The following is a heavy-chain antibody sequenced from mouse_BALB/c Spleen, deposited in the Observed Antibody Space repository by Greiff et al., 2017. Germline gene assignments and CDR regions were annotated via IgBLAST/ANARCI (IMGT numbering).Heavy chain of an antibody. CDR2: ISTYYGDA. V-gene: IGHV1S137*01. Sequence: QVQLQQSGAELVRPGVSVKISCKGSGYTFTDYAMHWVKQSHAKSLEWIGVISTYYGDASYNQKFKGKATMTVDKSSSTAYMELARLTSEDSAIYYWARGGGGITTVVEYYFDYWGQGTTLTVSS. CDR3: ARGGGGITTVVEYYFDY. J-gene: IGHJ2*01. CDR1: GYTFTDYA. D-gene: IGHD1-1*01.